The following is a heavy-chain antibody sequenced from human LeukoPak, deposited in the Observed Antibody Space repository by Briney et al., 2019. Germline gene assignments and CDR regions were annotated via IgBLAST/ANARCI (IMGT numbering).Heavy chain of an antibody. CDR1: GFTFTSYA. CDR2: ISSSGGST. Sequence: GGSLRLSCAASGFTFTSYAMHWVRQAPGKGLEYVSGISSSGGSTYYANSMKGRFTISRDNSKNTLYLQMGSLRAEDMAVYYCARVDRSSPFDYWGPGTPVTVSS. D-gene: IGHD6-13*01. CDR3: ARVDRSSPFDY. V-gene: IGHV3-64*01. J-gene: IGHJ4*02.